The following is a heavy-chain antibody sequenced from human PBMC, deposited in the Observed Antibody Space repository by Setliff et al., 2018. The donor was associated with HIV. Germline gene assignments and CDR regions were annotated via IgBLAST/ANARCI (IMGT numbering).Heavy chain of an antibody. CDR3: ARLRVVGGHAGGSQQFVDY. V-gene: IGHV4-59*05. D-gene: IGHD2-21*01. J-gene: IGHJ4*02. Sequence: SETPSLTCTVSGGSIGSYYWSWIRQPAGKGLEWIGRVYIRGSTYYNPSLKSRVTISGDTSKNQFPLKLSSVPAADTAVYYCARLRVVGGHAGGSQQFVDYWGQGTLVTVSS. CDR1: GGSIGSYY. CDR2: VYIRGST.